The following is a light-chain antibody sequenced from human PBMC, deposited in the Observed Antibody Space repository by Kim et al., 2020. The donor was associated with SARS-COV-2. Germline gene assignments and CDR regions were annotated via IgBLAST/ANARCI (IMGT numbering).Light chain of an antibody. J-gene: IGLJ1*01. CDR3: QVWDSSTYV. Sequence: SVALGQTARITCEGNNIGSKSVHWYQQKPGQAPVLVIYRDSNRPSGIPERFSGSNSGNTATLTISRGQAGDEADYYCQVWDSSTYVFGTGTQLTVL. CDR1: NIGSKS. V-gene: IGLV3-9*01. CDR2: RDS.